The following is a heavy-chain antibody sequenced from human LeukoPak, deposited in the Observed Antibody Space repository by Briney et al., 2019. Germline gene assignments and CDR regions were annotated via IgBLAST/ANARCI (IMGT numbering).Heavy chain of an antibody. CDR2: IYYSGNT. CDR3: ARDKVTLPYYYMDV. D-gene: IGHD4-11*01. CDR1: GGSISSYY. Sequence: SETLSLTCTVSGGSISSYYWSWIRQPPGKGLEWIGYIYYSGNTNYNPSLKSRVTISVDKSKNQFSLKLSSVTAADTAVYYCARDKVTLPYYYMDVWGKGTTVTVSS. V-gene: IGHV4-59*12. J-gene: IGHJ6*03.